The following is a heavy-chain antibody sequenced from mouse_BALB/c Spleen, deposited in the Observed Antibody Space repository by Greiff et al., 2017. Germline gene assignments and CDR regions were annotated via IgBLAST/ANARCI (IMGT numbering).Heavy chain of an antibody. J-gene: IGHJ4*01. CDR3: ARGITTSGMDY. CDR1: GYTFTSYV. CDR2: INPYNDGT. D-gene: IGHD2-4*01. V-gene: IGHV1-14*01. Sequence: VQLQQSGPELVKPGASVKMSCKASGYTFTSYVMHWVKQKPGQGLEWIGYINPYNDGTKYNEKFKGKATLTSDKSSSTAYMELSSLTSEDSAVYYCARGITTSGMDYWGQGTSVTVSS.